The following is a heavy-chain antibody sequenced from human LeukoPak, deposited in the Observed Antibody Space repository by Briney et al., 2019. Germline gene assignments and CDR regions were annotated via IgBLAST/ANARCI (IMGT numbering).Heavy chain of an antibody. CDR1: GFTFSRYS. CDR3: ASTTGDRDY. V-gene: IGHV3-21*01. Sequence: PGGSLRLSCVASGFTFSRYSMNWGRQAPGTGLEWVSYISGSSTYIYYVDSLKGRFTISRDNAKNSLYLQMNSLRVEDTAVYYCASTTGDRDYWGQGTLVNVSS. D-gene: IGHD7-27*01. J-gene: IGHJ4*02. CDR2: ISGSSTYI.